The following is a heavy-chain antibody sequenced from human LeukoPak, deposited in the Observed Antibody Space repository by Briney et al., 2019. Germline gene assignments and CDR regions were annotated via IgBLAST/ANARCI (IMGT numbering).Heavy chain of an antibody. Sequence: SETLSLTCTVSGGSISSSSYSWGWIRQPPGKGLEWIGSIYYSGSTYYNPSLKSRVTISVDTSKNQSSLKLSSVTAADTAVYYCARGPGIVVVVAGYYGMDVWGQGTTVTVSS. CDR2: IYYSGST. CDR3: ARGPGIVVVVAGYYGMDV. J-gene: IGHJ6*02. V-gene: IGHV4-39*01. CDR1: GGSISSSSYS. D-gene: IGHD2-15*01.